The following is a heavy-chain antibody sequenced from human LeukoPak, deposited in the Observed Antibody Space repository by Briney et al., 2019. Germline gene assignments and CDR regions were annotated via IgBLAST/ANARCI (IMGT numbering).Heavy chain of an antibody. J-gene: IGHJ4*02. V-gene: IGHV3-23*01. CDR2: IGGSGVST. Sequence: GGSLRLSCAASGFTFSNYAMSWVRQAPGKGLEWVSSIGGSGVSTYHADSVKGRFTISRDNSKNTLYLQMDSLRAEDTAVYYCAKLVATISDWGQGTLVIVSS. CDR3: AKLVATISD. CDR1: GFTFSNYA. D-gene: IGHD5-12*01.